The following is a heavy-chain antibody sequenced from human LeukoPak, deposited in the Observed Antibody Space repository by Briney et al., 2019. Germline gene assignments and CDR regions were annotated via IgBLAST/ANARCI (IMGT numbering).Heavy chain of an antibody. J-gene: IGHJ4*02. D-gene: IGHD5-12*01. CDR3: ASGYDLPY. V-gene: IGHV3-48*03. CDR2: ISRSGSTI. CDR1: GFTFSSYE. Sequence: GGSLRLSCAASGFTFSSYEMNWVRQAPGKGLEWVSYISRSGSTIYYADSVKGRFTISRDNAKNSLYLQMNSLRVEDTAVYYCASGYDLPYWGQGTLVTVSS.